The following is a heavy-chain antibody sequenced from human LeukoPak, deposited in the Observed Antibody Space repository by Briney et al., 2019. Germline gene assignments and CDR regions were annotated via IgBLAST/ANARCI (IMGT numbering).Heavy chain of an antibody. CDR2: ISYDGSNK. Sequence: GGSLRLSCAAAGFTFSSYAMHWVRQAPGKGLEWVAVISYDGSNKYYADSVKGRFTISRDNSKNTLDLQMNSLRAEDTAVYYCAKEGNYYDSSGYYRSYYFDYWGQGTLVTVSS. J-gene: IGHJ4*02. CDR3: AKEGNYYDSSGYYRSYYFDY. D-gene: IGHD3-22*01. V-gene: IGHV3-30*18. CDR1: GFTFSSYA.